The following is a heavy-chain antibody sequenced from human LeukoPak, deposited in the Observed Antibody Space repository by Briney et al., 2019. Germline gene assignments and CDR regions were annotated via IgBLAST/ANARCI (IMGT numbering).Heavy chain of an antibody. CDR1: GFTFSSYA. D-gene: IGHD2-15*01. Sequence: GGSLRLSCAASGFTFSSYAMSWVRQAPGKGLEWVSAISGSGGSTYYADSVKGRFTISRDNSKNTLYLQMNSLRAEDTAVYYCANRCSGSCYHREVDYWGQGTLVTVSS. V-gene: IGHV3-23*01. CDR2: ISGSGGST. J-gene: IGHJ4*02. CDR3: ANRCSGSCYHREVDY.